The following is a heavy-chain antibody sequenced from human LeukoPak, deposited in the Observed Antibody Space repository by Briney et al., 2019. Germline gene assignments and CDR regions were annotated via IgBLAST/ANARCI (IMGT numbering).Heavy chain of an antibody. D-gene: IGHD3-10*01. CDR2: IKQDGSEK. Sequence: GGSLRLSCAASGFTFSSYWMSWVRQAPGKGLEWVANIKQDGSEKYYVDSVKGRFTISRDNAKNSLYLQMNSLRAEDTAVYYCARSTSFGEFSAESIDYWGQGTLVTVPS. V-gene: IGHV3-7*03. CDR1: GFTFSSYW. CDR3: ARSTSFGEFSAESIDY. J-gene: IGHJ4*02.